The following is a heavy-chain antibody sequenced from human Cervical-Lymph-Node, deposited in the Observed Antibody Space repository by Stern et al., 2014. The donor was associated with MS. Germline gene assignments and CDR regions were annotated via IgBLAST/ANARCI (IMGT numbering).Heavy chain of an antibody. D-gene: IGHD6-13*01. CDR3: ARDQGGIADS. Sequence: VQLVESGAEVKKQGSSVKVSCKASGGSFSMDSISWVRKDPGQGLEWLGGLTPMFGTSNYAQKFQGRVTTTADVSTSTAYMELTSLRSEDTAVYFCARDQGGIADSWGQGTLVIVSS. CDR2: LTPMFGTS. V-gene: IGHV1-69*01. J-gene: IGHJ4*02. CDR1: GGSFSMDS.